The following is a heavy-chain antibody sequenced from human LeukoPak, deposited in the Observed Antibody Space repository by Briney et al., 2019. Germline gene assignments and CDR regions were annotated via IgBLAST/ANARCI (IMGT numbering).Heavy chain of an antibody. CDR1: GFTFSSYS. CDR3: ARGTLYGRDAFDI. CDR2: ISSSSSTI. Sequence: GGSLRLSCAASGFTFSSYSMNWVRQAPGKGLEWVSYISSSSSTIYYADSVKGRFTISRDNAKNSLYLQMNSLRAEDTAVYYCARGTLYGRDAFDIWGQGTMVTVSS. J-gene: IGHJ3*02. V-gene: IGHV3-48*04. D-gene: IGHD4-17*01.